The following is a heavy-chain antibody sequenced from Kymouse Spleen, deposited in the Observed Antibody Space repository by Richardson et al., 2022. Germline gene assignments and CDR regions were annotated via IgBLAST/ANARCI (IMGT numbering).Heavy chain of an antibody. CDR1: GGSVSSGSYY. D-gene: IGHD1-1*01,IGHD1-20*01,IGHD1-7*01. J-gene: IGHJ4*02. Sequence: QVQLQESGPGLVKPSETLSLTCTVSGGSVSSGSYYWSWIRQPPGKGLEWIGYIYYSGSTNYNPSLKSRVTISVDTSKNQFSLKLSSVTAADTAVYYCARVDWNLFDYWGQGTLVTVSS. V-gene: IGHV4-61*01. CDR3: ARVDWNLFDY. CDR2: IYYSGST.